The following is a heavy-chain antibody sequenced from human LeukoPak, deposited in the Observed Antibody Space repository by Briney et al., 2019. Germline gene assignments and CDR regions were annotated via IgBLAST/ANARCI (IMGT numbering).Heavy chain of an antibody. CDR1: IDSFSNYH. Sequence: SETLSLTCAVYIDSFSNYHWNWIRQTPAKGMEWIGEVNESGGTNISPSLRSRVTLSVDTSKNQFSLKLISVTVADTAIYYCARGQGATVPQVGKNWFDPWGQGTLVTVSS. V-gene: IGHV4-34*01. CDR3: ARGQGATVPQVGKNWFDP. J-gene: IGHJ5*02. D-gene: IGHD1-26*01. CDR2: VNESGGT.